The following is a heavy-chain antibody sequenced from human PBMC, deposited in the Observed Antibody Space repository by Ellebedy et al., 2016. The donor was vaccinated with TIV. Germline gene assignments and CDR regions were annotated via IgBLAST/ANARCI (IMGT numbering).Heavy chain of an antibody. CDR3: ARAMIRGVVVPYFDY. CDR1: GYTFIGYY. Sequence: ASVKVSCKASGYTFIGYYIYWLRQVPGQGLEWMGWIDPNSGGINLERKFQGRVTMTRDTSISTAYIELSTLTADDTAVYFCARAMIRGVVVPYFDYWGQGPLVTVSS. D-gene: IGHD3-10*01. CDR2: IDPNSGGI. V-gene: IGHV1-2*02. J-gene: IGHJ4*02.